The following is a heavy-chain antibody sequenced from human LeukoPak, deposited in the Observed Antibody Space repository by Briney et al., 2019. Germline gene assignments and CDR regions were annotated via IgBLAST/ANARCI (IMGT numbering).Heavy chain of an antibody. D-gene: IGHD5-12*01. V-gene: IGHV4-4*09. J-gene: IGHJ5*02. CDR1: GGSISSYY. CDR2: IYTSGST. CDR3: ARHMGRGIVAPAPPSWFDP. Sequence: SETLSLTCTVSGGSISSYYRTWIRQPPGKGLEWIGYIYTSGSTNYNPSLKSRVTISVDTSKNQFSLKLRSVTAADTAVYYCARHMGRGIVAPAPPSWFDPWGQGTLVTVSS.